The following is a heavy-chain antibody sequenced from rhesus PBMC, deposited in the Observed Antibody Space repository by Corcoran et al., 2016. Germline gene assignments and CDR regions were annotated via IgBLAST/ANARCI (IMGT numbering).Heavy chain of an antibody. Sequence: QVQLQESGPGVMKPSETLSLTCAVSGGSISGYYLWSWIRQPPGKGLEWIGYIYGGSGSTDYNPSLKSRVIISIDTSKNQFSLKLSSVTAADTAVYYCARDHSGKYDYWGQGVLVTVSS. CDR2: IYGGSGST. V-gene: IGHV4S7*01. CDR3: ARDHSGKYDY. J-gene: IGHJ4*01. D-gene: IGHD6-25*01. CDR1: GGSISGYYL.